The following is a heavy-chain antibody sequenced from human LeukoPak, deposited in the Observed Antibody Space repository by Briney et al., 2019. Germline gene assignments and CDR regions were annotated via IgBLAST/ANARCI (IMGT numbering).Heavy chain of an antibody. V-gene: IGHV1-2*02. CDR1: GYTFTGYY. CDR2: INPNSGGT. D-gene: IGHD6-19*01. CDR3: AREVGQWLVHIDY. Sequence: ASVKVSCKASGYTFTGYYMHWVRQAPGQGLEGMGWINPNSGGTNYAQKFQGRVTITRDTSISTAYMELSRLRSDDTAVYYCAREVGQWLVHIDYWGQGTLVTVSS. J-gene: IGHJ4*02.